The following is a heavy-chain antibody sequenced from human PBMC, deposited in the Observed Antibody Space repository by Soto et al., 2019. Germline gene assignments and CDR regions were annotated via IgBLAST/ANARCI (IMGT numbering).Heavy chain of an antibody. CDR3: ARALVAPYYYGMDV. V-gene: IGHV4-59*01. CDR2: IYYSGST. Sequence: SETLSLTCTVSGGSISTYYWSWIRQPPGKGLEWIGYIYYSGSTNYNPFLKSRVTMSVDTSKNQFSLRLSSVTAADTAVYYCARALVAPYYYGMDVWGQGTTVTVS. J-gene: IGHJ6*02. CDR1: GGSISTYY. D-gene: IGHD5-12*01.